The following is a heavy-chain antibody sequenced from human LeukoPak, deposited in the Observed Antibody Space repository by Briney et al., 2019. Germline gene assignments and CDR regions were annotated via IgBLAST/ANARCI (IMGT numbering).Heavy chain of an antibody. CDR3: ARDRWPGGFYYYMDV. CDR1: AYTFTSYY. D-gene: IGHD3-16*01. CDR2: INPDSGDT. V-gene: IGHV1-2*02. Sequence: ASVKVSCKASAYTFTSYYIHWMRPAPGEGLEWLGCINPDSGDTNYAQRFQDRVTMTRDTSISTAYMELSRLTSDDTAVYFCARDRWPGGFYYYMDVWGKGTTVIISS. J-gene: IGHJ6*03.